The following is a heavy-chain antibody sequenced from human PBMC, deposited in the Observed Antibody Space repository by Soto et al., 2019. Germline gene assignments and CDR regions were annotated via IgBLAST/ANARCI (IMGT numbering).Heavy chain of an antibody. Sequence: SVEVSCKASGGTFSSYAISWVRQAPGQGLEWMGGIIPIFGTANYAQKFQGRVTITADESTSTAYMELSSLRSEDTAVYHCARSRRTLRPFDYWGRGTLVTVSS. CDR1: GGTFSSYA. CDR3: ARSRRTLRPFDY. V-gene: IGHV1-69*13. J-gene: IGHJ4*02. CDR2: IIPIFGTA.